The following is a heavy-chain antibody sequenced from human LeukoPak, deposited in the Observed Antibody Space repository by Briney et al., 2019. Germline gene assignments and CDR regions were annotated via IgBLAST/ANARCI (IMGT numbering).Heavy chain of an antibody. V-gene: IGHV1-69*05. CDR1: GGTFSSYA. CDR3: ARDGAPRIAAAGNWFDP. J-gene: IGHJ5*02. D-gene: IGHD6-13*01. CDR2: IIPIFGTA. Sequence: ASVKVSCKASGGTFSSYAISWVRQAPGQGLEWMGGIIPIFGTANYAQKLQGRVTMTTDTSTSTAYMELRSLRSDDTAVYYCARDGAPRIAAAGNWFDPWGQGTLVTVSS.